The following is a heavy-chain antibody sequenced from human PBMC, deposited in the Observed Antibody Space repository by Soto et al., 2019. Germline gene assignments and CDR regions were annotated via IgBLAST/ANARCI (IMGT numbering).Heavy chain of an antibody. CDR2: IWFNGRNK. CDR3: AREKGASRYYFGLDV. V-gene: IGHV3-33*01. D-gene: IGHD2-2*01. Sequence: PGGSLRLSCAASGFTFSSYGMHWVRQAPGKGLEWVAVIWFNGRNKYYADSVKGRFTISRDNSKNTLYLQMSSLRAEDTAVYYCAREKGASRYYFGLDVWGQGTTLTVSS. CDR1: GFTFSSYG. J-gene: IGHJ6*02.